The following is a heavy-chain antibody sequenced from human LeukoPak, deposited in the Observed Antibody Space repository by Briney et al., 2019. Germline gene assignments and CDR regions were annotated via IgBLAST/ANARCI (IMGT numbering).Heavy chain of an antibody. J-gene: IGHJ4*02. CDR3: ARFNPLGRSFDS. CDR1: GGSIGKTSYY. V-gene: IGHV4-39*07. D-gene: IGHD1-14*01. Sequence: SETLSLTCTVSGGSIGKTSYYWGWIRQPPGKGLEWIGNIYYSGTTYYNPSLKSRVTISVDTSKNQFSLTLNSVTAADTAVYFCARFNPLGRSFDSWGLGSLVTVSS. CDR2: IYYSGTT.